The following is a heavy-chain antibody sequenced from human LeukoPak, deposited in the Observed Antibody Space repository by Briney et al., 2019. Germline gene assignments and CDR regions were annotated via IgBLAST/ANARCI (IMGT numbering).Heavy chain of an antibody. CDR2: TSGSVST. V-gene: IGHV3-23*01. CDR1: GFTFSSYA. J-gene: IGHJ4*02. D-gene: IGHD3-10*01. CDR3: AKLATNYGSGSLYFDH. Sequence: GGSLRLSCSASGFTFSSYAMSWVRQAPGKGLEWVSATSGSVSTFYADSVKGRFILSRDNSKSILYLQMNNLKVEDTAVYFCAKLATNYGSGSLYFDHWGQGTLVTVSS.